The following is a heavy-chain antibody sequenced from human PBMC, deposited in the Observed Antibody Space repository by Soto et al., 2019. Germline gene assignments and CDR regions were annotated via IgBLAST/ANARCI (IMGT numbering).Heavy chain of an antibody. V-gene: IGHV3-30*18. CDR3: AKDIEEVDPAMVRINFSFHTMDV. CDR1: GFSFNNYG. D-gene: IGHD5-18*01. Sequence: PGGSLRLSCAASGFSFNNYGMHWVRQAPGKGLEWVAVISYDGTKTYYAASVKGRFTISRGDSGNTLFLQMNSLRAEDTAAYHCAKDIEEVDPAMVRINFSFHTMDVWGQGTTVTVSS. CDR2: ISYDGTKT. J-gene: IGHJ6*02.